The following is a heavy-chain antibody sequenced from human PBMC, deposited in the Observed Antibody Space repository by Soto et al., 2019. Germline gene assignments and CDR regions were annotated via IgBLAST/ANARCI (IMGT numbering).Heavy chain of an antibody. J-gene: IGHJ5*02. Sequence: ASVKVSCKASGYTFTSYAMHWVRQAPGQRLEWMGWINAGNGNTKYSQKFQGRVTITRDTSASTAYMELRSLRSEDTAVYYCARVTEIAVAGTNWFDPWGQGTLVTVSS. D-gene: IGHD6-19*01. V-gene: IGHV1-3*01. CDR3: ARVTEIAVAGTNWFDP. CDR2: INAGNGNT. CDR1: GYTFTSYA.